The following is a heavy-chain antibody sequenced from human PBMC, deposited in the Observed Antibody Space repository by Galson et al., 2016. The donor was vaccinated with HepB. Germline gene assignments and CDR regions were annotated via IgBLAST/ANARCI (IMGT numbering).Heavy chain of an antibody. V-gene: IGHV3-30*03. D-gene: IGHD1-26*01. CDR1: GFNVSSNF. CDR2: ISFDGSNK. J-gene: IGHJ4*02. Sequence: SCAASGFNVSSNFVSWVRQSPGKGLEWVAVISFDGSNKYYADSVRGRFTISRDNSKNTLYLQMNSLRAEDTALYYCARDRRVGPTPTSLNYWGQGTLVTVSS. CDR3: ARDRRVGPTPTSLNY.